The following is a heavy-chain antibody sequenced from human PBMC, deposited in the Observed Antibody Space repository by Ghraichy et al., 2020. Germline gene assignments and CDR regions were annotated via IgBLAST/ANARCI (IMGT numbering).Heavy chain of an antibody. Sequence: SQTLSLTCAISGDSVSSNSAAWNWIRQSPSRGLEWLVRTYYRSKWYNDYAVSVKSRITINPDTSKNQFSLQLNSVTPGDTAVYYCARDRRAYSGYSYVEGSFDYWGQGTLVTVSS. J-gene: IGHJ4*02. V-gene: IGHV6-1*01. CDR2: TYYRSKWYN. CDR1: GDSVSSNSAA. D-gene: IGHD5-18*01. CDR3: ARDRRAYSGYSYVEGSFDY.